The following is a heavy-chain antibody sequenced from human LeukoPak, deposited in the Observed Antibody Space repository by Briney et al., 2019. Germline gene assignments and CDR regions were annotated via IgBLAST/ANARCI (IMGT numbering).Heavy chain of an antibody. CDR3: ARDYPGDWFPGEDYFDN. Sequence: PGGSLRLSCGASGFTFSSYAMSWVRQAPGKGLEWVSSISGSGDNTDYADSVKGRCTISRDTSKNTVYLQIKSLRAEDTAIYYCARDYPGDWFPGEDYFDNWGQGTLVTVSS. D-gene: IGHD3-9*01. V-gene: IGHV3-23*01. CDR1: GFTFSSYA. CDR2: ISGSGDNT. J-gene: IGHJ4*02.